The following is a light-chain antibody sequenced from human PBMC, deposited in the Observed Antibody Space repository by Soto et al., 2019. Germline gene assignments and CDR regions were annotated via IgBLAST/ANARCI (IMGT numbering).Light chain of an antibody. CDR2: STN. J-gene: IGLJ1*01. Sequence: QTEVTQEPSFSVSPGGTVALACGLNSGSVSTGHHPSWYQHAPGQAPRTLIYSTNTRSSGVPNRFSGSILGNKAALTIAGAQADDESDYHCVIYMGGGISVFGTGTKVTVL. V-gene: IGLV8-61*01. CDR3: VIYMGGGISV. CDR1: SGSVSTGHH.